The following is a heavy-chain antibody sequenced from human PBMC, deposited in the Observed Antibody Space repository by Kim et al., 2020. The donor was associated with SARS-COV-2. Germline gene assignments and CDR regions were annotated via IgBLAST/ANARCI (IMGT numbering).Heavy chain of an antibody. CDR2: ISYDGSNK. J-gene: IGHJ6*02. Sequence: RGSLRLSCAASGFTFSSYGMHWVRQAPGKGLEWVAIISYDGSNKYYADSVKGRFTISRDNSKNTLYLQMNSLRAEDTAVYYCAKVTHYYGQPYYYYGMDVWGQGTTVTVSS. CDR3: AKVTHYYGQPYYYYGMDV. V-gene: IGHV3-30*18. D-gene: IGHD3-10*01. CDR1: GFTFSSYG.